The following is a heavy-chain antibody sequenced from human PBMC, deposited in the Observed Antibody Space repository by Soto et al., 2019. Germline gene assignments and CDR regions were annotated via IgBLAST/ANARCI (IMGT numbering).Heavy chain of an antibody. CDR3: ARDRRGHCTNGVCLSYYYYGMDV. CDR1: GYTFSSYA. J-gene: IGHJ6*02. D-gene: IGHD2-8*01. V-gene: IGHV1-69*13. Sequence: SVKVSCKASGYTFSSYAISWVRQAPGQGLEWMGGIIPIFGTANYAQKFQGRVTITADESTSTAYMELSSLRSEDTAVYYCARDRRGHCTNGVCLSYYYYGMDVWGQGTTVTVSS. CDR2: IIPIFGTA.